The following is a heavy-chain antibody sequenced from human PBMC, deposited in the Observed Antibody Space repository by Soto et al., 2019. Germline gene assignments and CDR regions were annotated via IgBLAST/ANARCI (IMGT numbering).Heavy chain of an antibody. CDR2: IIPIFGTA. V-gene: IGHV1-69*01. D-gene: IGHD3-10*01. CDR3: ARLDGSGSYFPPRYYYGMDV. J-gene: IGHJ6*02. Sequence: MGGIIPIFGTANYAQKFQGRVTITADESTSTAYMELSSLRSEDTAVYYCARLDGSGSYFPPRYYYGMDVWGQGTTVTVSS.